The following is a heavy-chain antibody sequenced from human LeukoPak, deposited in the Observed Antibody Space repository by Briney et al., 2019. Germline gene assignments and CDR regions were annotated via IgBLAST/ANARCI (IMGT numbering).Heavy chain of an antibody. CDR1: GFTFSGYW. D-gene: IGHD1-1*01. V-gene: IGHV3-7*01. Sequence: PGGFLRLSYAASGFTFSGYWMRSVRQSPGKGLEWVACIEEDGSQKVDVDPVWGRFTISRDNAKTSLFLQMSSMRAENTAVYYCARDSRFCTSYNCRGDASDIWGQGTMVTVTS. CDR2: IEEDGSQK. CDR3: ARDSRFCTSYNCRGDASDI. J-gene: IGHJ3*02.